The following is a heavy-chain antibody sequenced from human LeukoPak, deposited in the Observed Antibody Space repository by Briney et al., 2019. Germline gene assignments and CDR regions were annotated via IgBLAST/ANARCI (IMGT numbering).Heavy chain of an antibody. CDR1: GGTFSSYA. V-gene: IGHV1-69*04. J-gene: IGHJ4*02. Sequence: SVKVSCKASGGTFSSYAISWVRQAPGQGLGWMGRIIPILGIANYAQKFQGRVTITADKSTSTAYMELSSLRSEDTAVYYCASGVRGVIILFDYWGQGTLVTVSS. D-gene: IGHD3-10*01. CDR3: ASGVRGVIILFDY. CDR2: IIPILGIA.